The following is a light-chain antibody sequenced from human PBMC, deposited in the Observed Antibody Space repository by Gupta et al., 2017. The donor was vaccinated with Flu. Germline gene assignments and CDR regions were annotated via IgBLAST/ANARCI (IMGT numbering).Light chain of an antibody. CDR2: EVS. CDR3: SSYTSSNTWV. CDR1: SSDVGIYNY. V-gene: IGLV2-14*01. J-gene: IGLJ3*02. Sequence: QSARPQPASVSGSPGQSITISCTGTSSDVGIYNYVSWYRQHPGKAPKLMFYEVSNRPSGVSNRFAGSKSGNTASLTISGLQAEDEAYYYCSSYTSSNTWVFGGGTKLTVL.